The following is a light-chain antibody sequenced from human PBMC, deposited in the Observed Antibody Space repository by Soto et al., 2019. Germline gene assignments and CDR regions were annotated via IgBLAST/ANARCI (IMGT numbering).Light chain of an antibody. J-gene: IGKJ3*01. CDR1: QSISSY. Sequence: EIVLTQSPATLSLSPGERATLSCRASQSISSYLAWYQQKPDQAPRLLIYDAFNRATGIPARFSGSGSGTDFTLTISSLEPEDFAVYYCQQRSTWPFTFGPGTKVDIK. CDR3: QQRSTWPFT. CDR2: DAF. V-gene: IGKV3-11*01.